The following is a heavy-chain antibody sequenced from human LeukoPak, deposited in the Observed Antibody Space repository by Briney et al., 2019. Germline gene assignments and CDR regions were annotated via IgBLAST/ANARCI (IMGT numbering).Heavy chain of an antibody. CDR3: ARNQYDFWSGYYYYYYGMDV. D-gene: IGHD3-3*01. Sequence: PSETLSLTCTVSGGSISSYYWSWIRQPPGKGLEWIGYIYYSGSTNYNPSLKSRVTISVDTSKNQFSLKLSSVTAADTAVYYCARNQYDFWSGYYYYYYGMDVWGQGTTVTVSS. J-gene: IGHJ6*02. CDR1: GGSISSYY. CDR2: IYYSGST. V-gene: IGHV4-59*01.